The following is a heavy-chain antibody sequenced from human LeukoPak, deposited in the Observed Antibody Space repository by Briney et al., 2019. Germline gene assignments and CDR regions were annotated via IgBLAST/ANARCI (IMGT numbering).Heavy chain of an antibody. Sequence: GGSLRLSCAASGFIFSNFPMTWVRQTPGKGLEGVSSISGTGGDTYYTDSVRGRFTISRDNSKNTLYLQMNSLRAEDTAVYYCARVSGRIQIWPQPFGDGMDVWGQRTTVTVSS. V-gene: IGHV3-23*01. CDR2: ISGTGGDT. CDR3: ARVSGRIQIWPQPFGDGMDV. D-gene: IGHD5-18*01. CDR1: GFIFSNFP. J-gene: IGHJ6*02.